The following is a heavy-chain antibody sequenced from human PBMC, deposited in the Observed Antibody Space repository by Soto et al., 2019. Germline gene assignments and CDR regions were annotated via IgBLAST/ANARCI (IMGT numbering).Heavy chain of an antibody. J-gene: IGHJ6*02. D-gene: IGHD5-18*01. V-gene: IGHV3-30*18. CDR1: GFTFSSYG. CDR3: AKEVLGTVSLGMDV. Sequence: QVQLVESGGGVVQPGRSLRLSCAASGFTFSSYGMHWVRQAPGKGLEWVAVISYDGSNKYYADSVKGRFTISRGNSKNTLYLQMNSLRAEDTAVYYCAKEVLGTVSLGMDVWGQGTTVTVSS. CDR2: ISYDGSNK.